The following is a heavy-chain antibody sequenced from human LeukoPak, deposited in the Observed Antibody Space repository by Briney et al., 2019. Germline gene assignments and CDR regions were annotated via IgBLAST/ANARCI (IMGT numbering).Heavy chain of an antibody. Sequence: GGSLRLSCAASGFTLSNFWMTWVRQAPGKGLEWVANIKHDGTETKYVDSVKGRFTISGDNAKNSLYLQMNSLRAEDTAVYFCARGRYSSGWYHDFWGQGALVTVSS. CDR1: GFTLSNFW. D-gene: IGHD6-19*01. CDR3: ARGRYSSGWYHDF. V-gene: IGHV3-7*04. J-gene: IGHJ4*02. CDR2: IKHDGTET.